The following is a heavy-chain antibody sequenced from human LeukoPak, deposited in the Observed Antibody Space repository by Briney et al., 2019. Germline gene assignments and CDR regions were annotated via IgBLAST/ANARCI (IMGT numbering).Heavy chain of an antibody. J-gene: IGHJ4*02. D-gene: IGHD3-22*01. V-gene: IGHV3-30-3*01. CDR2: ISYDGSNK. CDR1: GFTFSSYA. Sequence: GGSLRLSCAASGFTFSSYAMHWVRQAPGKGLEWVAVISYDGSNKYYADSVKGRFTISRDNSKNTLYLQMNSLRAEDTAVYYCAREGDYYDSKDYFGYWGQGTLVTVSS. CDR3: AREGDYYDSKDYFGY.